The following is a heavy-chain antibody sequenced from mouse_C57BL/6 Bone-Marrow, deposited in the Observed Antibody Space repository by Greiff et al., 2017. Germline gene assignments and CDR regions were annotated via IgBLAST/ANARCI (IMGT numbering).Heavy chain of an antibody. CDR3: ARNAGYYGSSYPWYFDV. V-gene: IGHV2-2*01. CDR1: GFSLTSYG. CDR2: IWSGGST. Sequence: QVQLQQSGPGLVQPSQSLSITCTVSGFSLTSYGVHWVRQSPGKGLEWLGVIWSGGSTDYNAAFISRLSISKDNSKSQVFFKMNSLQADDTAIYYCARNAGYYGSSYPWYFDVWGTGTTVTVS. J-gene: IGHJ1*03. D-gene: IGHD1-1*01.